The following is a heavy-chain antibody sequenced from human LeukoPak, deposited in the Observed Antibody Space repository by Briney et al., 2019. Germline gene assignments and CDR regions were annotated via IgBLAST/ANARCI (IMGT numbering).Heavy chain of an antibody. D-gene: IGHD2-15*01. CDR3: ATMRGPTGYCSGGSCYYHDYWFDP. CDR1: GGTFSSYA. Sequence: PRASVRVSCKASGGTFSSYAISWVRQAPGQGLEWMGGIIPIFGTANYAQKFQGRVTITADKSTSTAYMELSSLRSEDTAVYYCATMRGPTGYCSGGSCYYHDYWFDPWGQGTLVTVSS. J-gene: IGHJ5*02. V-gene: IGHV1-69*06. CDR2: IIPIFGTA.